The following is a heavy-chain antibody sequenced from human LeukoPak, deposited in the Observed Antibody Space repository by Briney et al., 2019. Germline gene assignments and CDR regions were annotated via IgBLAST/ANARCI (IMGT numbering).Heavy chain of an antibody. V-gene: IGHV1-69*13. Sequence: AASVKVSCKASGGTFSSYAISWVRQAPGQGLEWMGGIIPIFGTANYAQKFQGRVTITADESTSTAYMELSSLRSEDTAVYYCAREEVGAIHYWGQGTLVTVSS. CDR2: IIPIFGTA. CDR1: GGTFSSYA. J-gene: IGHJ4*02. D-gene: IGHD1-26*01. CDR3: AREEVGAIHY.